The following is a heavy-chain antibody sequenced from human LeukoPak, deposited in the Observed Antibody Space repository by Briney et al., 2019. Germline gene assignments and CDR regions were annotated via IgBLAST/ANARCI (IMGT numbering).Heavy chain of an antibody. D-gene: IGHD6-6*01. J-gene: IGHJ5*02. CDR3: ARVVRWFDP. CDR1: GFTFSSYW. V-gene: IGHV3-74*01. Sequence: GGSLRLSCAASGFTFSSYWMHWVRQAPGKGLVWVARVNFDESITSYADSVKGRFTISRENAKNTLYLQMNSLRADDTAVYYCARVVRWFDPWGQGTLVTVSS. CDR2: VNFDESIT.